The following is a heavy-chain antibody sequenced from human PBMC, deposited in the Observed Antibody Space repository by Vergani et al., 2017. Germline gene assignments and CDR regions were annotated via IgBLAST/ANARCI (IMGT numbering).Heavy chain of an antibody. CDR1: GGSFSGYY. CDR2: INHSGST. J-gene: IGHJ6*02. D-gene: IGHD2-2*01. V-gene: IGHV4-34*01. CDR3: ASGGCSSTSSQKYYYYSGMDV. Sequence: QVQLQQWGPGLLKPSETLSLTCAVYGGSFSGYYWSWIRQPPGKGLEWIGEINHSGSTNYNPSLKSRVTISVDTSKNQFSLKLSSVTAADTAVYYCASGGCSSTSSQKYYYYSGMDVWGQGTTVTVSS.